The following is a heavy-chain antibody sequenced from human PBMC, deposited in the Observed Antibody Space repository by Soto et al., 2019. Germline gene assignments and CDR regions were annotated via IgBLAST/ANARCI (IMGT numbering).Heavy chain of an antibody. CDR2: MNPNSGNT. CDR1: GYTFTSYD. J-gene: IGHJ4*02. CDR3: ARGALGTADYFDY. Sequence: SVKVSCNASGYTFTSYDINLVRQATGQGLEWMGWMNPNSGNTGYAQKFQGRVTMTRNTSISTAYMELSSLRSEDTAVYYCARGALGTADYFDYWGQGTLVTVSS. V-gene: IGHV1-8*01. D-gene: IGHD5-18*01.